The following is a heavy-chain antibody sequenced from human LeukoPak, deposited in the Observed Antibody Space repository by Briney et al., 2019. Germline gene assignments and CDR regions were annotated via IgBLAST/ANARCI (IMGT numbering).Heavy chain of an antibody. D-gene: IGHD3-16*02. J-gene: IGHJ4*02. CDR2: IYHSGST. Sequence: SETLSLTCAVSGGSVSSSNWWRWVRQPPGKGLEWIGEIYHSGSTNYNPSLKSRVTISVDKSKNQFSLKLSSVTAADTAVYYCARNIMITFGGVIAPLWGQGTLVTVSS. CDR3: ARNIMITFGGVIAPL. CDR1: GGSVSSSNW. V-gene: IGHV4-4*02.